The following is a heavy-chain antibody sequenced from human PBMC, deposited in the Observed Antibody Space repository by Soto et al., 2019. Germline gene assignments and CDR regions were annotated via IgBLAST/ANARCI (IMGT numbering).Heavy chain of an antibody. CDR2: IYYSGST. D-gene: IGHD3-3*01. J-gene: IGHJ3*02. V-gene: IGHV4-59*01. CDR3: ASKRVYVFWSGLGPWGGSHDAFDI. CDR1: GGSISSYY. Sequence: SETLSLTCTVSGGSISSYYWSWIRQPPGKGLEWIGYIYYSGSTNYNPSLKSRVIISVDTSKNQFSLKLSSVTAADTAVYYCASKRVYVFWSGLGPWGGSHDAFDIWGQGKMVTVSS.